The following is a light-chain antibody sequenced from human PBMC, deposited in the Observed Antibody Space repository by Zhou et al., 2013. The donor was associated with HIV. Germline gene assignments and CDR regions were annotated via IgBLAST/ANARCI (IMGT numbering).Light chain of an antibody. J-gene: IGLJ1*01. Sequence: QSVLTQPPSVSGAPGQRVTISCTGSSSNIGAGYDVHWYQQLPGTAPKLLIYGNSNRPSGVPDRFSGSKSGTSASLAITGLQAEDEADYYCQSYDSSLSGXXVFGTGTKVTV. CDR1: SSNIGAGYD. CDR2: GNS. CDR3: QSYDSSLSGXXV. V-gene: IGLV1-40*01.